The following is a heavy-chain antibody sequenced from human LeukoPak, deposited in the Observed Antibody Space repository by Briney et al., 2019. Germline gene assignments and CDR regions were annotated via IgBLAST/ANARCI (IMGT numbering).Heavy chain of an antibody. V-gene: IGHV1-2*06. J-gene: IGHJ4*02. CDR2: TNPNSGGT. CDR1: GYTFTGYY. Sequence: ASVKVSCKASGYTFTGYYMHWVRQAPGQGLEWMGRTNPNSGGTNYAQKFQGRVTMTRDTSISTAYMELSRLRSDDTAVYYCARSIPPYYDILTGYGPLYWGQGTLVTVSS. D-gene: IGHD3-9*01. CDR3: ARSIPPYYDILTGYGPLY.